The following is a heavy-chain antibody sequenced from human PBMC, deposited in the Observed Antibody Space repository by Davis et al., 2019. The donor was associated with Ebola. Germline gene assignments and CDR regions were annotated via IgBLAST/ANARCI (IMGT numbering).Heavy chain of an antibody. CDR2: ISGSDGST. D-gene: IGHD3-3*01. CDR3: ARRDIARFLEWSRYYYYGMDV. CDR1: GFTFSSYA. V-gene: IGHV3-23*01. Sequence: GESLKISCAASGFTFSSYAMSWVRQAPGKGLEWVSAISGSDGSTYYADSVKGRFTISRDNSKNTLYLQMNSLRAEDTAVYYCARRDIARFLEWSRYYYYGMDVWGQGTTVTVSS. J-gene: IGHJ6*02.